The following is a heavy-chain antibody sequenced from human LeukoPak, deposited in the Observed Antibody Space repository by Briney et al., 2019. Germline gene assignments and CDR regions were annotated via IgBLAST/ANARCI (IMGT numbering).Heavy chain of an antibody. V-gene: IGHV4-34*01. CDR2: INHSGST. J-gene: IGHJ4*02. D-gene: IGHD5-12*01. CDR3: ARAWLNGYDWVHFDY. CDR1: GGSFSGYY. Sequence: SETLSLTCAVYGGSFSGYYWSWIRRPPGKGLEWIGEINHSGSTNYNPSLKSRVTISVDTSKNQFSLKLSSVTAADTAVYYCARAWLNGYDWVHFDYWGQGTLVTVSS.